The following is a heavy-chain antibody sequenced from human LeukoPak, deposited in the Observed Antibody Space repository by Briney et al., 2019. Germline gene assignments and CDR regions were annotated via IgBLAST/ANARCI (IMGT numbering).Heavy chain of an antibody. CDR2: IYYSGST. CDR3: ARVRGCSSTSCYGDDNWFDP. J-gene: IGHJ5*02. Sequence: NPSQTLSLTCTVSGGSISSGGYYWSWIRQHPGKGLEWIGYIYYSGSTYYNPSLKSRVTISVDTSKNQFSLKLSSVTAADTAVYYCARVRGCSSTSCYGDDNWFDPWGQGTLVTVSS. V-gene: IGHV4-31*03. D-gene: IGHD2-2*01. CDR1: GGSISSGGYY.